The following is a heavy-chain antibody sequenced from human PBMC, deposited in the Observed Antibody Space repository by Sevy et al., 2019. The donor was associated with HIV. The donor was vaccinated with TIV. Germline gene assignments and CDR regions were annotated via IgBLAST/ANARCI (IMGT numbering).Heavy chain of an antibody. CDR1: GFTFSSYS. Sequence: GGSLRLSCAASGFTFSSYSMNWVRQAPGKGLEWVSSISSSSSYIYYADSVKGRFTISRDNAKNSLYLQMNSLRAEDTAVYYCARDRCSSTSCYSDYYYYYGMDVWGQGTTVTVSS. D-gene: IGHD2-2*01. CDR2: ISSSSSYI. J-gene: IGHJ6*02. V-gene: IGHV3-21*01. CDR3: ARDRCSSTSCYSDYYYYYGMDV.